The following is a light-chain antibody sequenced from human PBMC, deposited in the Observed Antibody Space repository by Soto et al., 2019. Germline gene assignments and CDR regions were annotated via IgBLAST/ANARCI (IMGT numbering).Light chain of an antibody. CDR2: EVS. V-gene: IGLV2-23*02. CDR3: CSYAGSSFYV. Sequence: QSALTQPASVSGSPGLSITISCTGTSSDVGSYNLVSWYQQHPGKAPKLMIYEVSKRPSGVSDRFSGSKSGNTASLTISGLQAEDEADYYCCSYAGSSFYVFGTGTKLAVL. CDR1: SSDVGSYNL. J-gene: IGLJ1*01.